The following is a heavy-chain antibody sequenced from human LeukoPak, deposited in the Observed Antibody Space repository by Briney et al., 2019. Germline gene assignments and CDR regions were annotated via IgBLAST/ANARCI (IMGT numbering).Heavy chain of an antibody. CDR2: IYPGDSDT. J-gene: IGHJ4*02. Sequence: GESLKISCKGSGYSFTSHWIGWVRQMPGKGLEWMGIIYPGDSDTRYSPSFQGQVTISADKSISTAYLQWNNLKSSDTAMYYCAGRGTGTTLAFDYWGQGTLVTVSS. D-gene: IGHD1-1*01. CDR3: AGRGTGTTLAFDY. V-gene: IGHV5-51*01. CDR1: GYSFTSHW.